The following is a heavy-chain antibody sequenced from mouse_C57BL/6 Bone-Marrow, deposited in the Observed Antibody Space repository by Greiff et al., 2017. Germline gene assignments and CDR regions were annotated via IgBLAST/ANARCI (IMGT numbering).Heavy chain of an antibody. CDR3: ARGLIYYDYDGDFDY. D-gene: IGHD2-4*01. CDR2: IDPRSGNT. J-gene: IGHJ2*01. Sequence: QVQLQQSGAELARPGDSVKLSCKASGYTFTSYGISWVKQRTGQGLEWIGEIDPRSGNTYYNEKFKGKATLTADKSSSTAYMELRSLTSEDSAAYFSARGLIYYDYDGDFDYWGQGTTLTVSS. V-gene: IGHV1-81*01. CDR1: GYTFTSYG.